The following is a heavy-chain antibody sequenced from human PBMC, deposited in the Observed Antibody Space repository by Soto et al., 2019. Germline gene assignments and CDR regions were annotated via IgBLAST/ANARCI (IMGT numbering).Heavy chain of an antibody. CDR3: ARDLGDLGEA. D-gene: IGHD3-16*01. CDR1: WFTVSSTY. J-gene: IGHJ5*02. V-gene: IGHV3-53*05. CDR2: IYSGGGT. Sequence: PGGSLRVSCAASWFTVSSTYMTWVRQAPGKGLEWVSLIYSGGGTYYADSVKGRFTISRDTSKNTVYLQMNSLGTDDTALYYCARDLGDLGEAWGQGTLVTVSP.